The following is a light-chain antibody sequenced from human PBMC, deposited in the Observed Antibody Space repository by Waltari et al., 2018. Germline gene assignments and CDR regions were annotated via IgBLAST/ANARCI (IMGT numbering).Light chain of an antibody. CDR2: DAS. V-gene: IGKV3-20*01. Sequence: GESATLSRRASQSVGKYLAWYQQKPGQAPRLLIYDASSRASGIPDRFSGSGSGTDFSLTISRLEPEDFAVYYCQKYVSLPATFGQGTRVEVK. J-gene: IGKJ1*01. CDR1: QSVGKY. CDR3: QKYVSLPAT.